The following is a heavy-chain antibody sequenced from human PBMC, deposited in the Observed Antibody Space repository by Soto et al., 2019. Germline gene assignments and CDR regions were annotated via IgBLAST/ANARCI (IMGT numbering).Heavy chain of an antibody. Sequence: GGSLRLACAASGFTFSSYGMHWVRQAPGKGLEWVAVISYDGSNKYYADSVKGRFTISRDNSKNTLYLQMNSLRAEDTAVYYCAKDDEGYDILTGYQNYYYGMDVWGQRTTVTVSS. CDR1: GFTFSSYG. V-gene: IGHV3-30*18. CDR2: ISYDGSNK. D-gene: IGHD3-9*01. CDR3: AKDDEGYDILTGYQNYYYGMDV. J-gene: IGHJ6*02.